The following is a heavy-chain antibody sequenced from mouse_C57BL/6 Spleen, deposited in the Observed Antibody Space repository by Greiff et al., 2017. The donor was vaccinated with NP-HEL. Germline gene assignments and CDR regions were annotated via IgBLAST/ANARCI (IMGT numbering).Heavy chain of an antibody. CDR2: IYPSDSET. CDR1: GYTFPSYW. Sequence: VQLQQPGAELVRPGSSVKLSCKASGYTFPSYWMDWVKQRPGQGLEWIGNIYPSDSETHYNQKFKDKATLTVDKSSSTAYMQLSSLTSEDSAVYYCARRSPGTGYFDYWGQGTTLTVSS. CDR3: ARRSPGTGYFDY. D-gene: IGHD4-1*01. V-gene: IGHV1-61*01. J-gene: IGHJ2*01.